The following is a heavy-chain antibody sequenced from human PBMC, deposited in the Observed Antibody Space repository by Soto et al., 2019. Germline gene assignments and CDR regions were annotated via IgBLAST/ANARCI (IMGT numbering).Heavy chain of an antibody. Sequence: SLRLYCASCGFTLISYGMHLFRQAPGKGLERVAVISYDGSNKYYADSVKGRFTISRDNSKNTLYLQMNSLRAEDTAVYYCAKDQFYARGPRYYYYYGMDVWGQGTTVTVSS. J-gene: IGHJ6*02. CDR3: AKDQFYARGPRYYYYYGMDV. CDR1: GFTLISYG. D-gene: IGHD2-2*01. V-gene: IGHV3-30*18. CDR2: ISYDGSNK.